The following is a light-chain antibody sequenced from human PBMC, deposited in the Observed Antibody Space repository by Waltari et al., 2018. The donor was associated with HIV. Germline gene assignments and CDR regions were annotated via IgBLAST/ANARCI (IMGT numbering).Light chain of an antibody. Sequence: QSVLTQPPAVSAAPGQKVAIACSGTTSNIGYNFVCWYQKLQGTAPKLLIFDNHKLPSGVSDRFSAAKSGTSATLAITGLHTGDEAEYYCGTWDTSLNAGVFGGGTKVSVL. J-gene: IGLJ2*01. CDR1: TSNIGYNF. V-gene: IGLV1-51*01. CDR3: GTWDTSLNAGV. CDR2: DNH.